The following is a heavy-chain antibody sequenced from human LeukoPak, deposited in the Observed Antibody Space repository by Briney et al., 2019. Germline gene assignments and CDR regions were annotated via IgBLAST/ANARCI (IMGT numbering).Heavy chain of an antibody. D-gene: IGHD6-6*01. J-gene: IGHJ4*02. CDR3: AKGISIAARIDY. V-gene: IGHV3-30*02. CDR1: GSTFSSYG. Sequence: PGGSLRLSCAASGSTFSSYGMHWVRQAPGKGLEWVAFIRYDGSNKYYADSVKGRFTISRDNSKNTLYLQMNSLRAEDTAVYYCAKGISIAARIDYWGQGTLVTVSS. CDR2: IRYDGSNK.